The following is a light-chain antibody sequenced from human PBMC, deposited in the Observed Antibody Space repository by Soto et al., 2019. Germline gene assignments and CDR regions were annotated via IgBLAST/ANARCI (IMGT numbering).Light chain of an antibody. CDR1: QSVSSNY. Sequence: ESVLTQSPGTLSLSPGERATLSCRASQSVSSNYLAWYQQKPGQAPRLLIYGASTRASGIPDRFSGSGSGTDFTLTISRLEPEDFAVYYCQQYDSSPITFGQGTRLEIK. V-gene: IGKV3-20*01. J-gene: IGKJ5*01. CDR3: QQYDSSPIT. CDR2: GAS.